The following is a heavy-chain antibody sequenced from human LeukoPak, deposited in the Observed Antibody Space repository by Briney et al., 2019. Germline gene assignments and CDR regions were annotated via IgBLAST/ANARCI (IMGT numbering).Heavy chain of an antibody. Sequence: ASVKASCKASGYTFTGYYMHWVRQAPGQGLEWMGWIIPNSGGTNYAQKFQGRVTMTRDTSISTAYMELSRLRSDDTAVYYCARAGPPDYYYYYMDVWGKGTTVTVSS. J-gene: IGHJ6*03. CDR1: GYTFTGYY. CDR2: IIPNSGGT. V-gene: IGHV1-2*02. CDR3: ARAGPPDYYYYYMDV.